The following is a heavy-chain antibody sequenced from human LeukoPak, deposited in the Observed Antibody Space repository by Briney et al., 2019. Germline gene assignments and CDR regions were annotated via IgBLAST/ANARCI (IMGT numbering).Heavy chain of an antibody. J-gene: IGHJ4*02. Sequence: QPGGSLRLSCAASGFTLSSYAMSWVRQAPRKGLEWVSAISGSGGSTYYADSVKGRFTISRDNSKNTLYLQMNSLRAEDTAVYYCARGLFFVGAIKNHCDYWGQGTLVTVSS. CDR2: ISGSGGST. D-gene: IGHD1-26*01. V-gene: IGHV3-23*01. CDR3: ARGLFFVGAIKNHCDY. CDR1: GFTLSSYA.